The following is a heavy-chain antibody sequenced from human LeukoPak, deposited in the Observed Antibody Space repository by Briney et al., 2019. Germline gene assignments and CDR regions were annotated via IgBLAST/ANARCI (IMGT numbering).Heavy chain of an antibody. D-gene: IGHD3-22*01. CDR1: GITLSNYG. V-gene: IGHV3-23*01. Sequence: GGSLGLSCAVSGITLSNYGMSWVRQAPGKGLEWVAGISDSGGRTNYADSVKGRFTISRDSPKNTVYLQMNSLRAEDTAVYFCAKRGVVIRVILVGFHKEAYYFDSWGQGALVTVSS. CDR2: ISDSGGRT. J-gene: IGHJ4*02. CDR3: AKRGVVIRVILVGFHKEAYYFDS.